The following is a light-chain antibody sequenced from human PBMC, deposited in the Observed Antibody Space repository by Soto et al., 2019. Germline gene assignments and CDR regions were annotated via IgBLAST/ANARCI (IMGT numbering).Light chain of an antibody. CDR2: GAS. CDR1: QSVSSN. CDR3: QQSDNWPPYT. J-gene: IGKJ2*01. V-gene: IGKV3-15*01. Sequence: EIVLTQSPATLSVSPGERVTLSCRASQSVSSNLAWYQQRPGQAPTLLIYGASIRATGIPARFSGSGSGTEFTLTISSLQSEDFALFYCQQSDNWPPYTFGQGINVEIK.